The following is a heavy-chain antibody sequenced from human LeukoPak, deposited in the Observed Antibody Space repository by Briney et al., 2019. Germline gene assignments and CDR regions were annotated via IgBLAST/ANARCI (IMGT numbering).Heavy chain of an antibody. J-gene: IGHJ6*02. Sequence: GGSLRLSCAASGFTFSSYAMRWVRQAPGKGLEWVAVISYDGSNKYYADSVKGRFTISRDNSKNTLYLQMNSLRAEDMAVYYCARDGSVVVVAANYYYYGMDVWGQGTTVTVSS. V-gene: IGHV3-30-3*01. D-gene: IGHD2-15*01. CDR3: ARDGSVVVVAANYYYYGMDV. CDR1: GFTFSSYA. CDR2: ISYDGSNK.